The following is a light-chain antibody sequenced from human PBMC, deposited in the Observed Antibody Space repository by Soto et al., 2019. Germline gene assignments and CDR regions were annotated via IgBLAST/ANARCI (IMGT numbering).Light chain of an antibody. J-gene: IGLJ1*01. CDR2: DVN. CDR1: SSDVGCYNF. CDR3: TSYTSSFTYV. Sequence: QSVLTQPASVSGSPGQSIAVSCTGTSSDVGCYNFVSWYQHHPGKAPKLIIYDVNNRPSGVSDRFSGSKSGNTASLTISGLQAEDEADYYCTSYTSSFTYVFGAGTKVTVL. V-gene: IGLV2-14*03.